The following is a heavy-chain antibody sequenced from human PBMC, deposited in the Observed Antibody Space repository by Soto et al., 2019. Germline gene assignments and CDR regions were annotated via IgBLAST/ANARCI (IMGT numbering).Heavy chain of an antibody. Sequence: SETLSLTCAVYGGSFSGYYWSWIRQPPGKGLEWIGEINHSGSTNYNPSLKSRVTISVDTSKNQFSLRLSSVTAADTAVYYCARVDTVLVVAATPYYYYMDVWGKGTTVTVSS. CDR1: GGSFSGYY. D-gene: IGHD2-15*01. V-gene: IGHV4-34*01. CDR3: ARVDTVLVVAATPYYYYMDV. J-gene: IGHJ6*03. CDR2: INHSGST.